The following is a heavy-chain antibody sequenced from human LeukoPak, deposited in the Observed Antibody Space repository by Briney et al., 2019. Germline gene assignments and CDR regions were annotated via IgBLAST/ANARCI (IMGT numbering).Heavy chain of an antibody. Sequence: ASVKVSCKASGGTFSSYAISWVRQAPGQGLEWMGGIIPIFGTANYAQKFQGRVTITTDESTSTAYMELSSLRSEDTTVYYCARDGDHYGSGSYYNLDYWGQGTLVTVSS. V-gene: IGHV1-69*05. J-gene: IGHJ4*02. CDR2: IIPIFGTA. CDR3: ARDGDHYGSGSYYNLDY. D-gene: IGHD3-10*01. CDR1: GGTFSSYA.